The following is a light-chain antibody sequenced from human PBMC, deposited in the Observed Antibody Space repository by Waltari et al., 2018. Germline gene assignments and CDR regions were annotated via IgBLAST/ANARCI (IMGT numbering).Light chain of an antibody. CDR1: QDINTW. J-gene: IGKJ1*01. V-gene: IGKV1-5*03. CDR2: KAS. Sequence: GDTVTITCRASQDINTWLAWYQQRPGKAPNLLIYKASYLESGVPSRFSGSGSGTEFTLTISSLQPDDFATYFCQQYESYWTFGQGTKVEMK. CDR3: QQYESYWT.